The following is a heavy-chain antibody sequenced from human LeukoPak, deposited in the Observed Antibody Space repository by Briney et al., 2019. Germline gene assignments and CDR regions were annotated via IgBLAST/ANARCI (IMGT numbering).Heavy chain of an antibody. CDR1: GDSLSSSNHY. V-gene: IGHV4-39*07. CDR2: IHSGGTT. CDR3: ARDTYYYGSGSYYDY. J-gene: IGHJ4*02. Sequence: SETLSLTCTVSGDSLSSSNHYWGWLRQPPGKGLEWIGNIHSGGTTFYNPSLKSRVTMSVDTSKNQFSLKLSSVTAADTAVYYCARDTYYYGSGSYYDYWGQGTLVAVSS. D-gene: IGHD3-10*01.